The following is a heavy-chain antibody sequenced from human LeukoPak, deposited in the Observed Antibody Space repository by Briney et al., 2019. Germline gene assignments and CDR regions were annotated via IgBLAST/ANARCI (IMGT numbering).Heavy chain of an antibody. CDR3: ARGVEPLAANTLAY. CDR1: GFTVITND. V-gene: IGHV3-53*01. Sequence: TGGSLSLSCAASGFTVITNDMTWVRQAPGKGLEWVSVLYSDGNTKYADSVQGRFTISRDNSKNTLYLEMNSLSPDDTAVYYCARGVEPLAANTLAYWGQGTLVTVSS. J-gene: IGHJ4*02. CDR2: LYSDGNT. D-gene: IGHD1-14*01.